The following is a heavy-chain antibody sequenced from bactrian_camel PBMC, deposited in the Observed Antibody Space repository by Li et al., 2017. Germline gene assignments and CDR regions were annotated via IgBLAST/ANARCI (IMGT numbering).Heavy chain of an antibody. V-gene: IGHV3S1*01. CDR2: MYTGFGGGNI. CDR3: AFDPGAGGYCYPSPGVDDFDF. CDR1: GRSNENYF. D-gene: IGHD2*01. J-gene: IGHJ6*01. Sequence: HVQLVESGGGSVQAGGSLRLSCAISGRSNENYFLAWFRQPPGKEREGVAAMYTGFGGGNIYYDDSVKGRFTISQDLAKNTLYLQMNSLKPEDTAMYYCAFDPGAGGYCYPSPGVDDFDFWGQGTQVTVS.